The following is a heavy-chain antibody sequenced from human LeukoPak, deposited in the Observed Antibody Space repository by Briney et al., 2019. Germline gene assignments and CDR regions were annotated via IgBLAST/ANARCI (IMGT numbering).Heavy chain of an antibody. D-gene: IGHD1-26*01. CDR1: GGSVSSYY. V-gene: IGHV4-59*02. J-gene: IGHJ3*02. CDR2: IYYSGST. Sequence: KCSERRSLTCTVSGGSVSSYYWSWIRQPPGKGLEWIGYIYYSGSTNYNPSLKRRNTISVDTSKNQFSLKLNSITTADTAVYYCARVRPSGTYLVAFDIWGQATMVTDCS. CDR3: ARVRPSGTYLVAFDI.